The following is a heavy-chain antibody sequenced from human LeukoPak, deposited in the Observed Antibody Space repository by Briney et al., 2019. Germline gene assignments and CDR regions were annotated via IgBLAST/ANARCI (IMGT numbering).Heavy chain of an antibody. D-gene: IGHD2-15*01. CDR3: ARHKDIVVVVAATPPRGNYYGMDV. Sequence: ASVKVSCKASGYTFTGYYMHWVRQAPGQGLEWMGWINPNSGGTNYAQKFQGRVTMTRDTSISTAYMELSRLRSDDTAVYYCARHKDIVVVVAATPPRGNYYGMDVWGQGTTVTVSS. CDR1: GYTFTGYY. CDR2: INPNSGGT. J-gene: IGHJ6*02. V-gene: IGHV1-2*02.